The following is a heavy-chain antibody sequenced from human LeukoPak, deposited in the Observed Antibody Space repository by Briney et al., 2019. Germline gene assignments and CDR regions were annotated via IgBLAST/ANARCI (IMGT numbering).Heavy chain of an antibody. Sequence: PGGSLRLSCAASGNYWMHWVRQAPGKGLVWVSHINSDGSWTSYADSVKGRFTISKDNAKNTVYLQMNNLRAEDTAVYYCASGVTTTPDYWGQGTLVTVSS. CDR1: GNYW. J-gene: IGHJ4*02. D-gene: IGHD4-17*01. CDR2: INSDGSWT. CDR3: ASGVTTTPDY. V-gene: IGHV3-74*01.